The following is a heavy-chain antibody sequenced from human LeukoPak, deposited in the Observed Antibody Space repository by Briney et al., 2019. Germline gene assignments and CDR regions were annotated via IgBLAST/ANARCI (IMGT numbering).Heavy chain of an antibody. J-gene: IGHJ4*02. CDR3: AKDVGDYGDLRRLDY. CDR1: GFTFSSYG. D-gene: IGHD4-17*01. Sequence: GGSLRLSCAASGFTFSSYGMHWVRQAPGKGLEWVAFIRYDGSNKYYADSVKGRFTISRDNSKNTLYLQMNSLRAEDKAVYYCAKDVGDYGDLRRLDYWGQGTLVTVSS. CDR2: IRYDGSNK. V-gene: IGHV3-30*02.